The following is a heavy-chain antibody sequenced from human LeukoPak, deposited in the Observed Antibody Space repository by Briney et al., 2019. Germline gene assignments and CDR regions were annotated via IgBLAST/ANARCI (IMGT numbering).Heavy chain of an antibody. D-gene: IGHD2-15*01. J-gene: IGHJ4*02. CDR1: GFTFSSYA. V-gene: IGHV3-30*04. Sequence: GGSLRLSCAASGFTFSSYAMHWVRQAPGKGVEWVAVISYDGSNKYYADSVKGRFTISRDNSKNTLYLQMNSLRAEDTAVYYCARDRGIVVVVAAQFDYWGQGTLVTVSS. CDR2: ISYDGSNK. CDR3: ARDRGIVVVVAAQFDY.